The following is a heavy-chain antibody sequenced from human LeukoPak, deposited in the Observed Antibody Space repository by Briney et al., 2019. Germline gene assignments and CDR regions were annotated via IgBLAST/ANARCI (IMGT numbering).Heavy chain of an antibody. Sequence: GGSLRLSCVDSGFTFTNAWMSWVRQAPGKGLEWIGHIKSKTDGETTNYAEPVRGRFTISRDDSKSAVYLQMNSLKIEDTAVYYCTTDLGTYYHGSQRLIPIDYWGQGTLVTVSS. J-gene: IGHJ4*02. D-gene: IGHD3-10*01. CDR1: GFTFTNAW. CDR3: TTDLGTYYHGSQRLIPIDY. V-gene: IGHV3-15*01. CDR2: IKSKTDGETT.